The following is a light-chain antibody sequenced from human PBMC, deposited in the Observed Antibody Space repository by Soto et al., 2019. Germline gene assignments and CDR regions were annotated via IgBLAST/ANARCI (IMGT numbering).Light chain of an antibody. V-gene: IGLV2-14*01. CDR2: DVS. Sequence: QSALTQPASVSGSPGQSITISCTGTSIDVGGYNYVSWYQQHPGKAPKLMIYDVSNRPSGVSNRFSGSKSGNTASLTISGLQAEDEADYYCSSYTSSNTLHVLFGGGTKLTVL. CDR3: SSYTSSNTLHVL. J-gene: IGLJ2*01. CDR1: SIDVGGYNY.